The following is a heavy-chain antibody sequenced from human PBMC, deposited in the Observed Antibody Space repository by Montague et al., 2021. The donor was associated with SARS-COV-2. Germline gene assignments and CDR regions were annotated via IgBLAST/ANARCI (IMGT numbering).Heavy chain of an antibody. V-gene: IGHV4-39*07. D-gene: IGHD5-18*01. CDR1: GDSITNTRYY. J-gene: IGHJ4*02. CDR3: ARGGGYSYGALDY. Sequence: SETLSLTCNVSGDSITNTRYYWGWIRQAPGRPLEWIGSVYNNGITYYNPSLRSRVFISIDTSKNQFSLRLSSVTASDTAVYYCARGGGYSYGALDYWGQGTLVTVSS. CDR2: VYNNGIT.